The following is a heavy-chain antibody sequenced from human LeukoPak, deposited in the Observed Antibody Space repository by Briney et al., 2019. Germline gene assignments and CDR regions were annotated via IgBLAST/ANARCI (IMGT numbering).Heavy chain of an antibody. CDR2: MNPNSGNT. D-gene: IGHD1-26*01. V-gene: IGHV1-8*01. CDR1: GYTFTSYD. J-gene: IGHJ3*02. Sequence: ASVTVSCKASGYTFTSYDINWVRQATGQGLEWMGWMNPNSGNTGYAQKFQGRVTMTRNTSISTAYMELSSLRSEDTAVYYCARPYSGSTGAFDIWGQGTMVTVSS. CDR3: ARPYSGSTGAFDI.